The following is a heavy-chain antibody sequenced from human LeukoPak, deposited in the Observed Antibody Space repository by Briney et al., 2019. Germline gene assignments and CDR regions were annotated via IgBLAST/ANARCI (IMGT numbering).Heavy chain of an antibody. J-gene: IGHJ5*02. CDR1: GGSISSYY. CDR3: ARDRRVRSRNWFDP. V-gene: IGHV4-4*07. D-gene: IGHD1-26*01. CDR2: IYTSGGT. Sequence: PSETLSLTCTVSGGSISSYYWSWIRQPAGKGLEWIGRIYTSGGTNYNPSLKSRVTMSVDTSKNQFSLKLSSVTAADTAVYYCARDRRVRSRNWFDPWGQGTLVTVSS.